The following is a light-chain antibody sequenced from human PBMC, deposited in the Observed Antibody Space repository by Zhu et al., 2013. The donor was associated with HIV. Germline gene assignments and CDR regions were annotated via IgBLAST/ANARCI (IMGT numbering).Light chain of an antibody. CDR2: ATS. V-gene: IGKV3-20*01. CDR3: QQYSSPIFT. Sequence: EIVLTQSPGTLSLSPGERATLSCRASQNIASISLAWYQQKPGQAPRLLISATSTRATGIPDRFSGSGSGTDFTLTISRLEPEDFAVYYCQQYSSPIFTFGPGTKRGCQ. J-gene: IGKJ3*01. CDR1: QNIASIS.